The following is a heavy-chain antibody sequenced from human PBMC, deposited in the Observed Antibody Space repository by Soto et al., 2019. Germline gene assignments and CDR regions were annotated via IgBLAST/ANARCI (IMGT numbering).Heavy chain of an antibody. CDR3: ARERGGYCSSTSCYAHWYFDL. V-gene: IGHV1-69*01. CDR2: IIPIFGTA. D-gene: IGHD2-2*01. Sequence: QVQLVQSGAEVQKPGSSVKVSCKASGGTFSSYAISWVRQAPGQGLEWMGGIIPIFGTANYAQKFQGRVTITADESTSTAYMELSSLRSEDTAVYYCARERGGYCSSTSCYAHWYFDLWGRGTLVTVSS. J-gene: IGHJ2*01. CDR1: GGTFSSYA.